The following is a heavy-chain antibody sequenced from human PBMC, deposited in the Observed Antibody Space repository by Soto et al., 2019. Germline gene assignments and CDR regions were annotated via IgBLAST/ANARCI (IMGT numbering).Heavy chain of an antibody. CDR1: GGSVNSGNYY. Sequence: QIQLQESGPRLVKPPETLSLSCTVSGGSVNSGNYYWGWIRHTPGKGLQWIGYIYQSGSTRYNPSXXXRXXISLDTSKHQASLKVTSVSPADTAVYYCASGPIYNSYGMAVWGQGTTVTVSS. CDR2: IYQSGST. V-gene: IGHV4-61*01. J-gene: IGHJ6*02. CDR3: ASGPIYNSYGMAV.